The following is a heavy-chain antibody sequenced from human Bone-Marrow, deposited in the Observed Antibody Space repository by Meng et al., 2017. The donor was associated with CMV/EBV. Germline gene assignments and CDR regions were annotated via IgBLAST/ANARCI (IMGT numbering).Heavy chain of an antibody. Sequence: SVKVSCKASGGTFSSYAISWVRQAPGQGLEWMGGIIPIFGTANYAQKFQGRVTITTDESTSTAYMELRSLRSDDTAVYYCARVSIVVVPAAIGAHAFDIWGQGTMVTVSS. CDR3: ARVSIVVVPAAIGAHAFDI. J-gene: IGHJ3*02. D-gene: IGHD2-2*01. CDR1: GGTFSSYA. V-gene: IGHV1-69*05. CDR2: IIPIFGTA.